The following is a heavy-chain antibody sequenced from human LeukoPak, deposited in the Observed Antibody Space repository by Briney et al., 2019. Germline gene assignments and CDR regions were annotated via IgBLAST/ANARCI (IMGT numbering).Heavy chain of an antibody. CDR2: IKHDGSED. CDR3: ARAGGQWVLYGFDI. Sequence: GGSLRLSCAASGFTFSNYWMTWVRQAPGKGLEWVANIKHDGSEDYYLDSVKGRFTISRDNAKSSMWLQMNSLRDEDTAVYYCARAGGQWVLYGFDIWGQGTTVTVSS. D-gene: IGHD6-19*01. V-gene: IGHV3-7*01. J-gene: IGHJ3*02. CDR1: GFTFSNYW.